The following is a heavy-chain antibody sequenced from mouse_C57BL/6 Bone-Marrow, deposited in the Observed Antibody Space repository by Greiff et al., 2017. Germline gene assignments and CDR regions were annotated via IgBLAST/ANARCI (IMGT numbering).Heavy chain of an antibody. CDR3: RRQGGKWEFAY. V-gene: IGHV10-1*01. Sequence: EVKLVESGGGLVQPKGSLKLSCAASGFSFNTYAMNWVRQAPGQGLEWVARIRSKSNNYATYYDDSVKDRLTISRDYSGSMFLLQRNIIKAEYTALYCCRRQGGKWEFAYWGQGTLVTVSA. D-gene: IGHD4-1*01. CDR1: GFSFNTYA. J-gene: IGHJ3*01. CDR2: IRSKSNNYAT.